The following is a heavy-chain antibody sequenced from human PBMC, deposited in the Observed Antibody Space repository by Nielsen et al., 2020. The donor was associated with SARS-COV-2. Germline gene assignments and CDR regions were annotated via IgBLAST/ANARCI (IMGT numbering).Heavy chain of an antibody. J-gene: IGHJ6*02. CDR3: ATIVDIVALAGYGMDV. Sequence: GGSLRLSCAASGFTFDDYAMHWVRQAPGKGLEWVSGISWNSGSIGYADSVKGRFTISRDNSKNTPYLQMNSLRAEDTAVYYCATIVDIVALAGYGMDVWGQGTTVTVSS. CDR2: ISWNSGSI. CDR1: GFTFDDYA. D-gene: IGHD5-12*01. V-gene: IGHV3-9*01.